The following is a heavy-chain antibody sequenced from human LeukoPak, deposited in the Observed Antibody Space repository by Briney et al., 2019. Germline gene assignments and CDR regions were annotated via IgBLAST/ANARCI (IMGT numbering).Heavy chain of an antibody. Sequence: SETLSLTCTVSGGSISSYYWSWIRQPPGKGLEWIGYIYYSGSTNYNPSLKSRVTISVDTSKNQFSLKLSSVTAADTAVYYCARDLVESASNYDDYYYYMDVWGKGTTVTVSS. CDR1: GGSISSYY. J-gene: IGHJ6*03. CDR3: ARDLVESASNYDDYYYYMDV. D-gene: IGHD4-11*01. CDR2: IYYSGST. V-gene: IGHV4-59*01.